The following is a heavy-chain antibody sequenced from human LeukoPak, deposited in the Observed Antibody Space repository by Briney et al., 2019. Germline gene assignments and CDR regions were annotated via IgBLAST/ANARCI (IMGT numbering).Heavy chain of an antibody. D-gene: IGHD6-13*01. V-gene: IGHV3-48*02. CDR3: ARDQYSSTWYRGAFDV. CDR1: GFTFSSYS. CDR2: ISSSSSTI. J-gene: IGHJ3*01. Sequence: PGGSLRLSCAASGFTFSSYSMNWVRQAPGKGLEWVSYISSSSSTIYYADSAKGRFTISRDNAKNSLYLQMNSLRDEDTAVYYCARDQYSSTWYRGAFDVWGQGTMVSVSS.